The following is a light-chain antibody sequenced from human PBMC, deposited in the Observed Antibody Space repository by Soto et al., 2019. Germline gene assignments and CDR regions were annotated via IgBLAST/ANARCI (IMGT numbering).Light chain of an antibody. J-gene: IGKJ2*01. CDR2: KAS. CDR1: QSISTW. Sequence: DIQMTQSPSTLSASVGDRVTITCRASQSISTWLAWYQQKPGTAPKLLIHKASTLGSGVPSRFSGSRSGTEFTLTVSSLQPDDFATYYCQQYNDSFPYTFGQGT. V-gene: IGKV1-5*03. CDR3: QQYNDSFPYT.